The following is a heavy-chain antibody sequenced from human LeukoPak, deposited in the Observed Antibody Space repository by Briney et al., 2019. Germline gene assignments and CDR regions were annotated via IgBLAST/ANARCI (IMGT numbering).Heavy chain of an antibody. CDR1: GFTFSYAW. CDR2: IKSKTDGGTT. V-gene: IGHV3-15*01. CDR3: TRDHYCSSTSCYPGAFDI. D-gene: IGHD2-2*01. J-gene: IGHJ3*02. Sequence: PGGSLRLSCAASGFTFSYAWMSWVRQAPGKGLEWVGRIKSKTDGGTTNYAAPVKGRFTISRDDSKNTLYLQINSLKTEDTAVYYCTRDHYCSSTSCYPGAFDIWGQGTMVTVSS.